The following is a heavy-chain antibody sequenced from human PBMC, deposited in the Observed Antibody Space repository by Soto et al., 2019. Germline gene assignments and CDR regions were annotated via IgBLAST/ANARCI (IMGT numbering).Heavy chain of an antibody. D-gene: IGHD4-17*01. CDR3: AGADGPTTVTTYPLDY. V-gene: IGHV1-69*13. Sequence: ASVKVSCKASGGTFSSYAISWVRQAPGQGLEWMGGIIPIFGTANYAQKFQGRVTITADESTSTAYMELSSLRSEDTAVYYCAGADGPTTVTTYPLDYWGQGTLVTVSS. CDR2: IIPIFGTA. J-gene: IGHJ4*02. CDR1: GGTFSSYA.